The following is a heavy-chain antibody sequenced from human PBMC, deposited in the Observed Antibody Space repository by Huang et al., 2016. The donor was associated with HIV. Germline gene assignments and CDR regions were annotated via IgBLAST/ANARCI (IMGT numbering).Heavy chain of an antibody. Sequence: QVQLEESGPGLVKPSQTLSLTCTVSGFSISSGLYFWSWIRQPAGKGLEWIGHIFTSGSTNYNPSLRSRVTISVDTSKNQFSLNLTSVTAADTAVYYCARDYSGSYNPEYNWFDPWGRGTLVTVSS. D-gene: IGHD6-19*01. CDR3: ARDYSGSYNPEYNWFDP. V-gene: IGHV4-61*09. CDR2: IFTSGST. J-gene: IGHJ5*02. CDR1: GFSISSGLYF.